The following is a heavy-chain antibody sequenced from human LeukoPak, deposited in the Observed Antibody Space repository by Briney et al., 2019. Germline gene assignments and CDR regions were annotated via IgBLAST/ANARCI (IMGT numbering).Heavy chain of an antibody. D-gene: IGHD3-10*01. CDR1: GYSFTSYW. J-gene: IGHJ4*02. CDR3: ARRLGGTMVRGVNDY. V-gene: IGHV5-51*01. Sequence: GESLKISCKGSGYSFTSYWIGWVRQTPGKGLEWMGIIYPGDSDTRYSPSFQGQVTISADKSISTAYLQWSSLKASDTAMYYCARRLGGTMVRGVNDYWGQGTLVTVSS. CDR2: IYPGDSDT.